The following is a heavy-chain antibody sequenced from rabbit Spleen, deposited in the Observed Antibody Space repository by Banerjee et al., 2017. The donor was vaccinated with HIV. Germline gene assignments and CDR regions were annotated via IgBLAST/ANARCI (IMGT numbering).Heavy chain of an antibody. V-gene: IGHV1S40*01. CDR3: ARDTATSFSSYGMDL. CDR2: IYPGSSATT. CDR1: GFSFSSTYY. D-gene: IGHD1-1*01. J-gene: IGHJ6*01. Sequence: EESGGDLVKPGASLTLTCTASGFSFSSTYYMCWVRQPPGKGLEWIGCIYPGSSATTYYATWAKGRFTISKTSSTTVTLQMTSLTAADTATYFCARDTATSFSSYGMDLWGQGTLVTVS.